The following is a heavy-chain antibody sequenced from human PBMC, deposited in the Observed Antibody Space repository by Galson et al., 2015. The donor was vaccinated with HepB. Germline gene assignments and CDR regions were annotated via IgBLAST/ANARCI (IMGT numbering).Heavy chain of an antibody. CDR2: IWYDGSNK. CDR1: GFTFSDYG. V-gene: IGHV3-33*01. D-gene: IGHD4-17*01. J-gene: IGHJ4*02. Sequence: SLRLSCAASGFTFSDYGMHWVRQAPGKGLEWLAVIWYDGSNKYYADSLKGRLTISRDNSKNTLYLQMNSLRAEDTAVYYCAREGMTAVTNFDYWGPGTLVTVSS. CDR3: AREGMTAVTNFDY.